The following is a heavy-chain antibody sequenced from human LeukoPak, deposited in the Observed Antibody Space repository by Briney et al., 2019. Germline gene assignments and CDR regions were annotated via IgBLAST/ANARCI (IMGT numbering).Heavy chain of an antibody. V-gene: IGHV4-34*01. D-gene: IGHD3-22*01. CDR3: ARDDSSGYYVDY. CDR1: GGSFSGYY. CDR2: IYHSGTT. J-gene: IGHJ4*02. Sequence: PSETLSLTCAVYGGSFSGYYWSWIRQPPGKGLEWIGSIYHSGTTYYNPSLKSRVTISADTSKNQFSLKLSSVTAADTAIYYCARDDSSGYYVDYWGQGTLVTVSS.